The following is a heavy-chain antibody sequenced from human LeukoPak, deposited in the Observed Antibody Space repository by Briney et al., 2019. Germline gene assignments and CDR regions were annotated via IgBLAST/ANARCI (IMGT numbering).Heavy chain of an antibody. Sequence: SETLSLTCTVSGGSISSYYWSWIRQPAGKGLEWIRRIYTSGSTNYNPSLKSRVTMSVDTSKNQFSLKLSSVTAADTAVYYCARTYYYDSSGLYYFDYWGQGTLVTVSS. D-gene: IGHD3-22*01. CDR3: ARTYYYDSSGLYYFDY. CDR2: IYTSGST. J-gene: IGHJ4*02. V-gene: IGHV4-4*07. CDR1: GGSISSYY.